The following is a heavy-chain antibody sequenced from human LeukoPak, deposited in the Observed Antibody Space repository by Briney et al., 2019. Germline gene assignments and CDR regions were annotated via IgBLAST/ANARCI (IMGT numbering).Heavy chain of an antibody. CDR1: GFTFSTYW. CDR3: ARACSFGSCHAGGY. V-gene: IGHV3-74*01. D-gene: IGHD2-15*01. CDR2: INSDGSST. Sequence: GESLRLSCAASGFTFSTYWMHWVRQAPGKGLVWVSRINSDGSSTSYADSVKGRFTISRDNAKNTLYLQMNSLRAEDTAVYYCARACSFGSCHAGGYWGQGILVTVSS. J-gene: IGHJ4*02.